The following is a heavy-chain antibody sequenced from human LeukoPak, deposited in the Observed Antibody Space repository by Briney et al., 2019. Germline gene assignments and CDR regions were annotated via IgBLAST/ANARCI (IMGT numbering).Heavy chain of an antibody. Sequence: SETLSLTCTVSVGSLSSYYWSCIRQSPGKGLEWIRYIYYSGRTNYRPSLKSRVTISVDSSTNQFSLKLSSVTAADTAVYYCARESRDGYKFDYWGQGTLVTVSS. V-gene: IGHV4-59*01. J-gene: IGHJ4*02. CDR3: ARESRDGYKFDY. CDR1: VGSLSSYY. CDR2: IYYSGRT. D-gene: IGHD5-24*01.